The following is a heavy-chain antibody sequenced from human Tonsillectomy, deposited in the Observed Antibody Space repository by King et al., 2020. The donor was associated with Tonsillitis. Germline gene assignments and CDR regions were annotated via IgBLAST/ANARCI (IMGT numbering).Heavy chain of an antibody. CDR1: GFTVSSNY. CDR3: ARRSNYYDSSGYPSSFDI. D-gene: IGHD3-22*01. Sequence: VQLVESGGGLVQPGGSLRLSCAASGFTVSSNYMSWVRQAPGKGLEWVSVIYSGGSTYYADSVKGSFTISRDNSKNTLYLQMNSLRAEDTAVYYCARRSNYYDSSGYPSSFDIWGQGTMVTVSS. J-gene: IGHJ3*02. V-gene: IGHV3-66*04. CDR2: IYSGGST.